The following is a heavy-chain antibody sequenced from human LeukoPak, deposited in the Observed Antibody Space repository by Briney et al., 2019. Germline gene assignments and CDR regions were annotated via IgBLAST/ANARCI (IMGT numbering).Heavy chain of an antibody. V-gene: IGHV3-7*03. Sequence: PGGSLRLSCVASGFTFSSSWMSWVRQGPGKGPEWVANMNQDGSRKYYVDSVRGRFTISRDNSKNTPDLQMSSLRAEDTAIYYCAKYYYSGDSPFDYWGQGTLVTVSS. CDR3: AKYYYSGDSPFDY. CDR1: GFTFSSSW. J-gene: IGHJ4*02. CDR2: MNQDGSRK. D-gene: IGHD2-21*02.